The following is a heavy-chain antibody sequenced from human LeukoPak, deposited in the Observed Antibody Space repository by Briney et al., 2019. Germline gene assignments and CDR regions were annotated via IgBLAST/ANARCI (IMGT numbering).Heavy chain of an antibody. D-gene: IGHD6-13*01. CDR2: IKQDGSEK. CDR3: ARDGSSWSNWLDP. Sequence: GGSLRLTCAASRFTFSDYWMSWVRQAPGKGLEWWANIKQDGSEKYYVDSVKGRFTISRDNAKNTLYLQMNSLRAEDTAVYYCARDGSSWSNWLDPWGQGTLVTVSS. V-gene: IGHV3-7*01. J-gene: IGHJ5*02. CDR1: RFTFSDYW.